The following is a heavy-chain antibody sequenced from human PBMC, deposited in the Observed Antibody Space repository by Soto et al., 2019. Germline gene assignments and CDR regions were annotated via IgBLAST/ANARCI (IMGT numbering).Heavy chain of an antibody. CDR3: ARDTGFITADMDV. CDR1: GFTFSSYA. V-gene: IGHV3-30-3*01. Sequence: QVQLVESGGGVVQPGRSLRLSCAASGFTFSSYAMHWVRQAPGKGLEWVAVISYDGSNKYYADSVKGRFTISRDNSKNTLYLQMNSLRAEDTAVYYCARDTGFITADMDVWGQGTTVTVS. CDR2: ISYDGSNK. D-gene: IGHD3-22*01. J-gene: IGHJ6*02.